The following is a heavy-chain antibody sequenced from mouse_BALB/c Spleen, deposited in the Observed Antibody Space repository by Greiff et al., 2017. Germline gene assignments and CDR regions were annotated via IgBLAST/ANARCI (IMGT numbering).Heavy chain of an antibody. CDR3: ARMITAYAMDY. D-gene: IGHD2-4*01. CDR1: GYAFSSYW. J-gene: IGHJ4*01. CDR2: IYPGDGDT. Sequence: LQESGAELVRPGSSVKISCKASGYAFSSYWMNWVKQRPGQGLEWIGQIYPGDGDTNYNGKFKGKATLTADKSSSTAYMQLSSLTSEDSAVYFCARMITAYAMDYWGQGTSVTVSS. V-gene: IGHV1-80*01.